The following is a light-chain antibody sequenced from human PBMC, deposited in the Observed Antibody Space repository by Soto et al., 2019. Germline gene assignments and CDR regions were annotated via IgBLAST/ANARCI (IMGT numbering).Light chain of an antibody. V-gene: IGKV3-11*01. CDR1: QSVSSY. CDR3: QPRGNWPLT. CDR2: DAS. Sequence: EIVLTHSPATLSLSLWEIATLSCRASQSVSSYLAWYQQKPGQAPRLLIYDASNRATGIPARFSGSGSGTDFTLTISSLKPEDFAVYYCQPRGNWPLTFGGGTKVDIK. J-gene: IGKJ4*01.